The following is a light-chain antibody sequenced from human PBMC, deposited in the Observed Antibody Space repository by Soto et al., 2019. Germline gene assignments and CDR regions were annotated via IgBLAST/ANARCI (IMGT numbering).Light chain of an antibody. J-gene: IGKJ4*01. CDR3: QQLYDYPLT. CDR2: DAS. Sequence: AIQLTQSPSSLSASVGDRVTITCRASQGISSLLAWYRQKPGKAPKLLIYDASSLESGVPSRFSGSGSGTDFALTISSLQPEDFATYYCQQLYDYPLTFGGGTKVEIK. V-gene: IGKV1D-13*01. CDR1: QGISSL.